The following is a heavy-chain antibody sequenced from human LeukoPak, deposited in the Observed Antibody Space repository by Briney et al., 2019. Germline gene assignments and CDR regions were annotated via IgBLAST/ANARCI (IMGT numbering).Heavy chain of an antibody. J-gene: IGHJ4*02. CDR3: AKDGSGYYDSMAPYYFDY. CDR2: ISWNSGSI. V-gene: IGHV3-9*03. CDR1: GFTFDDYA. Sequence: PGGSLRLXCAASGFTFDDYAMHWVRQAPGKGLEWVSGISWNSGSIGYADSVKGRFTISRDNAKNSLYLQMNSLRAEDMALYYCAKDGSGYYDSMAPYYFDYWGQGTLVTVSS. D-gene: IGHD3-22*01.